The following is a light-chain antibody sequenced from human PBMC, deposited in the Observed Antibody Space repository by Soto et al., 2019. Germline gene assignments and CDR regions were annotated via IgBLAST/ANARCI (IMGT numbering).Light chain of an antibody. CDR1: SSDVGGYNS. Sequence: QPVLTQPRSVSGSPGQSVTVSCIGTSSDVGGYNSVSWYQEHPGKAPKLMIYDVIKRPSGVPDRFSGSKSGNTASLTISGLLAEDEADYYCCSYVGSYSYVFGTGTKVTVL. CDR3: CSYVGSYSYV. CDR2: DVI. V-gene: IGLV2-11*01. J-gene: IGLJ1*01.